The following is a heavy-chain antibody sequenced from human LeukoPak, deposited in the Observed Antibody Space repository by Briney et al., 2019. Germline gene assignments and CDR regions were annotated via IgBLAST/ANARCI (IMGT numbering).Heavy chain of an antibody. Sequence: KGGESLKISCQGSGYSFSGYWIAWLRQMPGKGLEWMGIIYPADSDTRYSPSFQGQVTISADKSITTAYLQWSSLKASDTAMYYCASPHDDTAYYYDSSGNFYWGQGTLVTVSS. CDR3: ASPHDDTAYYYDSSGNFY. CDR1: GYSFSGYW. V-gene: IGHV5-51*01. CDR2: IYPADSDT. J-gene: IGHJ4*02. D-gene: IGHD3-22*01.